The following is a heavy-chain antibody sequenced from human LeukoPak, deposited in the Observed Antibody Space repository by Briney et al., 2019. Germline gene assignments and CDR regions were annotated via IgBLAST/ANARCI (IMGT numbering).Heavy chain of an antibody. D-gene: IGHD3-22*01. CDR1: GGSISSGDYY. CDR2: IYYSGST. CDR3: ATRFSGYIVN. J-gene: IGHJ4*02. V-gene: IGHV4-30-4*01. Sequence: KPSQTLCLTSAVSGGSISSGDYYWSWIRHPPGKGLEWIGYIYYSGSTYYNPSLKSRVTISVDTSKNQSSLKLSSVTAADTAVYYCATRFSGYIVNWGQGALVTVSS.